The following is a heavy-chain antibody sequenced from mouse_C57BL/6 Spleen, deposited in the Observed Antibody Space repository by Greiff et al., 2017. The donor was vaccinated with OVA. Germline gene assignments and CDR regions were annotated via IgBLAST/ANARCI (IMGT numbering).Heavy chain of an antibody. CDR2: IYPGSGNT. D-gene: IGHD1-1*01. J-gene: IGHJ4*01. CDR1: GYTFTDYY. V-gene: IGHV1-76*01. CDR3: ARDPYYYGSREDYAMDY. Sequence: VKLQQSGAELVRPGASVKLSCRASGYTFTDYYINWVKQRPGQGLEWIARIYPGSGNTYYNEKFKGKATLTAEKSSSTAYMQLSSLTSEDSAVYFCARDPYYYGSREDYAMDYWGQGTSVTVSS.